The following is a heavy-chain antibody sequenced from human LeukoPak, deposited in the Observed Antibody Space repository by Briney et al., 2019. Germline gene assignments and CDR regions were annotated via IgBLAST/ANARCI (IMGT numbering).Heavy chain of an antibody. CDR3: ARPGNSITMVRGGRLDAFDI. D-gene: IGHD3-10*01. Sequence: GESLKISCKGSGYSFTSYWIGWVRQMPGKGLEWMGIIYPGDSDTRYSPSFQGQVTISADKSISTAYLQWSSLKASDTAMYYCARPGNSITMVRGGRLDAFDIWGQGTMVTVSS. CDR2: IYPGDSDT. CDR1: GYSFTSYW. J-gene: IGHJ3*02. V-gene: IGHV5-51*01.